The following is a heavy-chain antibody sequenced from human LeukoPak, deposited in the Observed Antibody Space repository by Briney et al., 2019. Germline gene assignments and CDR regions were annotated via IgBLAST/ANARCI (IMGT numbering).Heavy chain of an antibody. CDR3: ATDGPYTAMVKGGDY. D-gene: IGHD5-18*01. CDR1: GYTLTELS. J-gene: IGHJ4*02. Sequence: ASVKVSCKVSGYTLTELSMHWVRQAPGKRLEWMGGFDPEDGETIYAQKFQGRVTMTEDTSTDTAYMELSSLRSEDTAVYYCATDGPYTAMVKGGDYWGQGTLVTVSS. V-gene: IGHV1-24*01. CDR2: FDPEDGET.